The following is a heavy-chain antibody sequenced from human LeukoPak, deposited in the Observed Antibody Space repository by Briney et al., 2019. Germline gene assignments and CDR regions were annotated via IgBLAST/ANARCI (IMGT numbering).Heavy chain of an antibody. V-gene: IGHV3-48*04. CDR2: ISSSSSTI. D-gene: IGHD3-10*01. CDR3: ARDPFFGAVDN. CDR1: GFTFSSYS. J-gene: IGHJ4*02. Sequence: GGSLRLSCAASGFTFSSYSMNWVRQAPGKGLEWVSYISSSSSTIYYADSVKGRFTISRDNAKNSLYLQMNSLRAEDTAVYYCARDPFFGAVDNWGQGTLVTVAS.